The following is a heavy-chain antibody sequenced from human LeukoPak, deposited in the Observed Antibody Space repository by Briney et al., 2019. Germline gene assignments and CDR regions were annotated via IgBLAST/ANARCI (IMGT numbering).Heavy chain of an antibody. CDR3: ASATWISGSYFY. CDR1: GGSISDYY. D-gene: IGHD3-10*01. CDR2: IYYSGRT. Sequence: SETLSLTCTVSGGSISDYYWNWMRQPPGKGLEWIGYIYYSGRTNYNPSLKSRVSISVDTSKNQFSLKLSSVTAADTAVYYCASATWISGSYFYWGQGTLVTVSS. V-gene: IGHV4-59*01. J-gene: IGHJ4*02.